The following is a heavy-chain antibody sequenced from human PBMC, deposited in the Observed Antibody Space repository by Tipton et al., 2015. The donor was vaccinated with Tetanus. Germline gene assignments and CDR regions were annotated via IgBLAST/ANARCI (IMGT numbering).Heavy chain of an antibody. Sequence: TLSLTCTVSGGSISSGSYYWSWVRQPPGKGLEYLGYILYEKSTHFNPSLQSRLSMSGDPVKNQFSLRLTSVTAADTAVYYCARIHDYWSGYFDFWGQGTPATVSP. D-gene: IGHD3-3*01. CDR2: ILYEKST. J-gene: IGHJ4*02. CDR3: ARIHDYWSGYFDF. CDR1: GGSISSGSYY. V-gene: IGHV4-61*01.